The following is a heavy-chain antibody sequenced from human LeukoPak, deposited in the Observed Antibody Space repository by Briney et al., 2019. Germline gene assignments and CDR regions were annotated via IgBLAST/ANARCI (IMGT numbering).Heavy chain of an antibody. D-gene: IGHD3-22*01. V-gene: IGHV4-61*01. Sequence: SQTLSLTCTVSGGSISSGSYYWSWIRQPPGKGLEWIGYIYYSGSTNYNPSLRSRVTISVDTSKNQFSLKLSSVTAADTAVYYCARVLGVITFDAFDIWGQGTMVTVSS. J-gene: IGHJ3*02. CDR3: ARVLGVITFDAFDI. CDR2: IYYSGST. CDR1: GGSISSGSYY.